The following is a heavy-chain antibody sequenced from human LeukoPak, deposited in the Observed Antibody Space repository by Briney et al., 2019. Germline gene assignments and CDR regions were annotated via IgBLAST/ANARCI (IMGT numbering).Heavy chain of an antibody. CDR1: GGSISSGGYY. D-gene: IGHD5-18*01. CDR3: ARDGGYSYGHGDAFDI. V-gene: IGHV4-31*03. J-gene: IGHJ3*02. CDR2: IYYSGST. Sequence: PSQTLSLTCTVSGGSISSGGYYWSWIRQHPGKGLEWIGYIYYSGSTYYNPSLKSRVAISVDTSKNQFSLKLSSVTAADTAVYYCARDGGYSYGHGDAFDIWGQGTMVTVSS.